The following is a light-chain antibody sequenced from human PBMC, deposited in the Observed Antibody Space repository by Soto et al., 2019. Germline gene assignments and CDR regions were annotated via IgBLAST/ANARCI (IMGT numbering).Light chain of an antibody. CDR2: AAS. CDR1: QGISSW. Sequence: DIQMTQSPSSLSASVGDRVTITWRSSQGISSWLAWYQQKPEKAPKALIYAASTLQSGVPSRFSGSGSGTAFTLTSRGLQPDDFSTYSCQQYNSYPLTFGGGTKVEIK. J-gene: IGKJ4*01. V-gene: IGKV1D-16*01. CDR3: QQYNSYPLT.